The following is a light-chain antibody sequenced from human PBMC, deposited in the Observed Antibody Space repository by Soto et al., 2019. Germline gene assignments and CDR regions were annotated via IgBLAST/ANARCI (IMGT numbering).Light chain of an antibody. CDR1: QSVSSNY. Sequence: EVVLTQSPGTLSLSRGERATLSCRTSQSVSSNYLAWYQQKPGQAPRLFIYGASSRATGIPDRFSGSGSGTDFTLTISRLEPEDFAVYYCQQYNNWPPLTFGGGTKVDIK. CDR3: QQYNNWPPLT. CDR2: GAS. V-gene: IGKV3-20*01. J-gene: IGKJ4*01.